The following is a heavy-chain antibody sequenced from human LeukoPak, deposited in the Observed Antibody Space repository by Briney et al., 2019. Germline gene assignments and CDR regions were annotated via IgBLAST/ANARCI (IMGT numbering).Heavy chain of an antibody. CDR1: GGSLRYYY. CDR3: ARGGFYCGDDCYVDY. V-gene: IGHV4-34*01. J-gene: IGHJ4*02. Sequence: SETLSLTCAVYGGSLRYYYWRWIRQPPAKGLDGIGEINRSGSPNYNPSVKSRVSISVDTSNSQFSLKLSSVTAADTAVYYCARGGFYCGDDCYVDYWGQGTLVTVSS. D-gene: IGHD2-21*02. CDR2: INRSGSP.